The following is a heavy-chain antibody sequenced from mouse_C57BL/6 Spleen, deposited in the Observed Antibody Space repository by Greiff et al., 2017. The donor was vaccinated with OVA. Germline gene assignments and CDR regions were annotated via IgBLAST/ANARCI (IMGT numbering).Heavy chain of an antibody. CDR1: GYTFTSYW. J-gene: IGHJ4*01. CDR3: ARWDYAMDY. V-gene: IGHV1-69*01. Sequence: QVQLQQPGAELVMPGASVTLSCKASGYTFTSYWMHWVQPRPGQGLEWIGEIDPSDSYTNYNQKFKGKSTLTVDKSSSTAYMQLSSLASEDSAVYYCARWDYAMDYWGQGTSVTVSS. CDR2: IDPSDSYT.